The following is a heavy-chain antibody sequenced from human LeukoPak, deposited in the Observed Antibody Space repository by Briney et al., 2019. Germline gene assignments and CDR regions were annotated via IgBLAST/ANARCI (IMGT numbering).Heavy chain of an antibody. CDR3: ARGLYYFDY. Sequence: SETLSLTCTVSGGSISSSSYYWGWIRQPPGKGLEWIGSIYYSGSTYYNPSLKSRVTISVDTSKNQFSLKLSSVTAADAAVYYCARGLYYFDYWGQGTLVTVSS. V-gene: IGHV4-39*07. CDR1: GGSISSSSYY. CDR2: IYYSGST. J-gene: IGHJ4*02. D-gene: IGHD2-15*01.